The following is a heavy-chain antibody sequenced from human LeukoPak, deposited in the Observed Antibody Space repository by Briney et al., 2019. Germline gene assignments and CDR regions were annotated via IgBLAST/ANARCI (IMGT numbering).Heavy chain of an antibody. J-gene: IGHJ6*03. CDR2: ISGSGGST. D-gene: IGHD3-3*01. CDR3: AKVGYYDFWSGPRGYYYMDV. CDR1: GFTFSSYA. Sequence: GGPLRLSCAASGFTFSSYAMSGVRQAPGKGLEWVSAISGSGGSTYYADSVKGRFTISRDNSKNTLYLQMNSLRAEDTAVYYCAKVGYYDFWSGPRGYYYMDVWGKGTTVTVSS. V-gene: IGHV3-23*01.